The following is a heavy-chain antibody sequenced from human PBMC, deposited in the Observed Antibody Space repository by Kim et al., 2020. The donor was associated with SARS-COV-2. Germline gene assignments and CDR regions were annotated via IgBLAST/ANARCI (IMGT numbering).Heavy chain of an antibody. J-gene: IGHJ3*02. V-gene: IGHV3-23*01. D-gene: IGHD6-19*01. CDR3: AKHFSGSGAFDI. Sequence: SYADSVKGRFTISRDNSKNTLYLQMNSLRAEDTAVYYCAKHFSGSGAFDIWGQGTMVTVSS.